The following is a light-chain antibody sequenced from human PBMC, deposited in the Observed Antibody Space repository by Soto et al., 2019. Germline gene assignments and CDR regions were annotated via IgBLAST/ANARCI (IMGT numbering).Light chain of an antibody. CDR2: AAS. J-gene: IGKJ4*01. CDR1: QSISNS. V-gene: IGKV1-39*01. CDR3: QQSYSTPRLT. Sequence: DIQMTQSPSSLSASVGDRVSITCRASQSISNSLNWYQQKPGKAPKLLIYAASSLQSGVPSRFSGSGSGTDFTLTISSLQPEDFATYYCQQSYSTPRLTFGGGTKVDI.